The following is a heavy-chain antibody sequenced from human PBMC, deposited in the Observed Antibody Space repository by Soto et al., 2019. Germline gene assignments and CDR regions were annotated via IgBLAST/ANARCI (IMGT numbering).Heavy chain of an antibody. D-gene: IGHD3-10*01. Sequence: GGSLRLSCAASGFTFSSYWMSWVRQAPGKGLEWVANIKQDGSEKYYVDSVKGRFTISRDTAKNSLYLQMNSLSAEDTAVYYCARGFYYGSGSALAHYWCEGTRVTVCS. J-gene: IGHJ4*02. CDR2: IKQDGSEK. CDR1: GFTFSSYW. CDR3: ARGFYYGSGSALAHY. V-gene: IGHV3-7*03.